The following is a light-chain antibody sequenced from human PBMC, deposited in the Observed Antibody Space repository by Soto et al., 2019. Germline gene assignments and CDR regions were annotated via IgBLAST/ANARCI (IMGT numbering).Light chain of an antibody. V-gene: IGKV3-20*01. J-gene: IGKJ1*01. CDR1: QSVSDNY. CDR2: GVF. CDR3: QQYGSSPPWT. Sequence: EIVLTQSPGTLSLSPGERATLSCRASQSVSDNYLAWYQQKPGQAPRLLIYGVFTRATGIPDRFSGSGSGTDFSLTISRLEAEDFAVYSCQQYGSSPPWTFGQGTPVEIK.